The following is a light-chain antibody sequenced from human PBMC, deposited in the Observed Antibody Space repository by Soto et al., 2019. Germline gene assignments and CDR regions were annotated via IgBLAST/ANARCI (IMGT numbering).Light chain of an antibody. V-gene: IGKV1-17*01. CDR2: AAS. CDR1: HDIKND. J-gene: IGKJ1*01. CDR3: LQHNSYSWT. Sequence: DIQMTQSPSSLSASVGDRVTITCRASHDIKNDLDWYQQKPGKGPKRLIYAASSLQSGVPSRFSGSGSGTEFTLTISSLQYEDFATYYCLQHNSYSWTFGQGTKVEIK.